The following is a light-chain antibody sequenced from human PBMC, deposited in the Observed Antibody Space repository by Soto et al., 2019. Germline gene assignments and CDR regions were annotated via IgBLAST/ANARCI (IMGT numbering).Light chain of an antibody. J-gene: IGKJ5*01. CDR3: QQYDSWPPIT. Sequence: EIVMTQSLATLSVSPGERATLSCRASQSVSSNLAWYQQKPGQAPRLLIYDSSTRDTGIPARFSGSGSGTEFTLTISSLQSEDFAVYFCQQYDSWPPITFGQGTRLESK. CDR1: QSVSSN. V-gene: IGKV3-15*01. CDR2: DSS.